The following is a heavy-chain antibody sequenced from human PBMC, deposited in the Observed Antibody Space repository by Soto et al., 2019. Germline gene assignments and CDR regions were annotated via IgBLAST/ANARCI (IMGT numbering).Heavy chain of an antibody. V-gene: IGHV4-39*01. Sequence: QLQLQESGPGLVKPSETLSLTCTVSGGSISSSSHHWGWIRQPPGKGLEWIGSMYYSGSTYYNPSLKSRVTISADTSKDQFSLKLSSVTAADTAVYYCARADDDFWSGNPVRWFAPWGQGTLVTVSS. D-gene: IGHD3-3*01. CDR3: ARADDDFWSGNPVRWFAP. J-gene: IGHJ5*02. CDR1: GGSISSSSHH. CDR2: MYYSGST.